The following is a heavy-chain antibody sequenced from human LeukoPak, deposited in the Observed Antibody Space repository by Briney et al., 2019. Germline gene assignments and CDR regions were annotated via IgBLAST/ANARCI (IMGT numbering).Heavy chain of an antibody. CDR1: GGSISSYY. J-gene: IGHJ4*02. D-gene: IGHD3-9*01. V-gene: IGHV4-4*07. Sequence: PSETLSLTCTVSGGSISSYYWSWLRQPAGKGLEWIGRIYTSGSTNYNPSLKSRVTMSVDTSKNQFSLKLSSVTAADTAVYYCAREGWRYDILTGYYYWGQGTLVTVSS. CDR3: AREGWRYDILTGYYY. CDR2: IYTSGST.